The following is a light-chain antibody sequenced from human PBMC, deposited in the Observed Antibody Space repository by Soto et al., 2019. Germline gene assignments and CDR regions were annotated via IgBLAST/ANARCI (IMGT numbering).Light chain of an antibody. CDR2: AAS. CDR3: QQYNSYPWT. CDR1: QSISSY. Sequence: DIQMTQSPSSLSASVGDRVTITCRASQSISSYLNWYQQKPGKAPKLLIYAASSLQSGVPSRFSGSGSGTEFTLTITSLQPDDFATYYCQQYNSYPWTFGQGTTVDIK. V-gene: IGKV1-39*01. J-gene: IGKJ1*01.